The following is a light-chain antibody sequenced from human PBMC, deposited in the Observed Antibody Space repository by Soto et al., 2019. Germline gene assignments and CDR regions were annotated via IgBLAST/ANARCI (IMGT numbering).Light chain of an antibody. CDR2: TSF. CDR1: QSIGTF. CDR3: QHAFRAERT. Sequence: IQMTQAPSSLSASVGDRVSITCRASQSIGTFLNWYQQKPGEAPNLLIHTSFTLYSGVPSRFSGTGSGTDFTLTISSLQPEDFATYSCQHAFRAERTFGQGTKV. V-gene: IGKV1-39*01. J-gene: IGKJ1*01.